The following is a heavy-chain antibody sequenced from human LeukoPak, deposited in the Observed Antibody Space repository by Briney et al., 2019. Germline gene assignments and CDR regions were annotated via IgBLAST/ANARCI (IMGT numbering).Heavy chain of an antibody. J-gene: IGHJ4*02. Sequence: GASVTVSCKASGYTFTNYGISWVRQAPGQGLEWMGWISAYNGNTNYAQKLQGRGPMTTDPATDTAHMELRRWRSDDTAGDYCARGLGPRGYLDYWVRGTLVTVSS. V-gene: IGHV1-18*01. CDR3: ARGLGPRGYLDY. CDR1: GYTFTNYG. D-gene: IGHD5-18*01. CDR2: ISAYNGNT.